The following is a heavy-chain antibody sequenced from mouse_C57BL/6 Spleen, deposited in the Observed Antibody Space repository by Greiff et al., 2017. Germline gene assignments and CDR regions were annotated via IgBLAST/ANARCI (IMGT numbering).Heavy chain of an antibody. CDR2: LSGGGGNT. V-gene: IGHV5-9*01. Sequence: EVMLVESGGGLVKPGGSLKLSCAASGFTFSSYTMSWVRQTPEKRLEWVATLSGGGGNTYYPDSVKGRFTISRDNAKNTLYLQMSRLRSEDTALYYCARTAQATRFAYWGQGTLVTVSA. CDR1: GFTFSSYT. D-gene: IGHD3-2*02. CDR3: ARTAQATRFAY. J-gene: IGHJ3*01.